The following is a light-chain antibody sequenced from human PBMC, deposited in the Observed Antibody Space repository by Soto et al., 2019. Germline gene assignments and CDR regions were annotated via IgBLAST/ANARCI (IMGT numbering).Light chain of an antibody. J-gene: IGLJ1*01. CDR3: AAWDASLDGYV. Sequence: QSVLTQPPSASGTPGQRVTISCSTSSSNLGDNAVNWYQHVPGTAPKLLIYSYDQRPSGVPDRFSGSKSGTSASLAISGLQSEDEADYYCAAWDASLDGYVFGTGTKLTV. CDR2: SYD. V-gene: IGLV1-44*01. CDR1: SSNLGDNA.